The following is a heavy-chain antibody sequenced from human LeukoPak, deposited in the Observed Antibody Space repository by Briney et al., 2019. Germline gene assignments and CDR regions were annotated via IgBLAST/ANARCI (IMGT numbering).Heavy chain of an antibody. CDR1: GFTFSSYA. J-gene: IGHJ6*02. V-gene: IGHV3-23*01. CDR3: AKVGIASGPNDYYYYYGMDV. D-gene: IGHD6-25*01. CDR2: ISGSGGST. Sequence: GGSLRLSCAASGFTFSSYAMSWVRQAPGKGLEWVSAISGSGGSTYYADSVKGRFTISRDNSKNTLYLQMNSVRAEDTAVYYCAKVGIASGPNDYYYYYGMDVWGQGTTVTVSS.